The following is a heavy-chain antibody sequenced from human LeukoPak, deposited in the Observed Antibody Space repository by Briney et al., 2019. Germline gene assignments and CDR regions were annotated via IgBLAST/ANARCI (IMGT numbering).Heavy chain of an antibody. Sequence: SVKVSCKASGGTFSSYAISWVRQAPGQGLEWMGRIIPILGIANYAQKFQGRVTITADKSTSTAYMELSSLRSEDTAVYYCAREGDSSSWYDYYYYMDVWGKGTTVTVSS. CDR2: IIPILGIA. CDR1: GGTFSSYA. J-gene: IGHJ6*03. V-gene: IGHV1-69*04. D-gene: IGHD6-13*01. CDR3: AREGDSSSWYDYYYYMDV.